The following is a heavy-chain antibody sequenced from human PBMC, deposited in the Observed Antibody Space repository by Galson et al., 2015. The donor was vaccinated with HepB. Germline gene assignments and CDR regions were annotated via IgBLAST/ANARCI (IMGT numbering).Heavy chain of an antibody. CDR3: ARAYYYDSSGSRYYYYGMDV. J-gene: IGHJ6*02. D-gene: IGHD3-22*01. CDR2: IYYSGST. CDR1: GGSISSYY. Sequence: ETLSLTCTVSGGSISSYYWSWIRQPPGKGLEWIGYIYYSGSTNYNPSLKSRVTISVDTSKNQFSLKLSSVTAADTAVYYCARAYYYDSSGSRYYYYGMDVWGQGTTVTVSS. V-gene: IGHV4-59*01.